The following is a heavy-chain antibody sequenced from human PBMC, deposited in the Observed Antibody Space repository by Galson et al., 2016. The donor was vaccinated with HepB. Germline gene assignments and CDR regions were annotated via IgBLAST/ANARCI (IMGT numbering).Heavy chain of an antibody. Sequence: SLRLSCAASGFTFDDYAMHWVRQVPGKGLECISGISWNSGNIGYADSVKGRFTISRDNAKNTLYLQMNSLRAEETALYYCANSYQVLRGTGRKILTGYYTFYYGMDVWGQGTTVTVSS. J-gene: IGHJ6*02. CDR3: ANSYQVLRGTGRKILTGYYTFYYGMDV. CDR1: GFTFDDYA. D-gene: IGHD3-9*01. V-gene: IGHV3-9*01. CDR2: ISWNSGNI.